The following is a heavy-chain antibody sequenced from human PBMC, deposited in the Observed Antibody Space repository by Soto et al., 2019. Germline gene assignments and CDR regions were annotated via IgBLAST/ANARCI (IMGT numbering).Heavy chain of an antibody. V-gene: IGHV4-39*07. CDR3: ARNYNYFDY. CDR2: IYYSGST. J-gene: IGHJ4*02. CDR1: GGSISSSSYY. D-gene: IGHD1-7*01. Sequence: SETLSLTCTVSGGSISSSSYYWGWIRRPPGKGLEWIGSIYYSGSTNYNPSLKSRVTISVDTSKNQFSLKLSSVTAADTAVYYCARNYNYFDYWGQGTLVTVSS.